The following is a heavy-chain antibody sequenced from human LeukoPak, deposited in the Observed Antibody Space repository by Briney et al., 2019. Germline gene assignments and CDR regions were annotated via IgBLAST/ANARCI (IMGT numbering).Heavy chain of an antibody. J-gene: IGHJ3*02. CDR3: ARDFRYHLRARAFDI. V-gene: IGHV3-13*01. CDR1: GFTFSSYD. Sequence: PGGSLRLSCAASGFTFSSYDTHWVRQATGKGLEWVSAIGTAGDTYYPGSVKGRFTISRENAKNSLYLQMNSLRAEDTAVYYRARDFRYHLRARAFDIWGQGTMVTVSS. CDR2: IGTAGDT. D-gene: IGHD3-16*02.